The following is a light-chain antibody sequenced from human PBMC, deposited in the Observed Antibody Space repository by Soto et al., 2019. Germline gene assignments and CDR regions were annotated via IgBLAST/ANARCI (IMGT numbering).Light chain of an antibody. CDR3: HQRQYWPPIT. J-gene: IGKJ5*01. CDR2: DAS. V-gene: IGKV3D-20*02. Sequence: EIVLTLYPATLSLSLGERGTLSCACSQSVSSSYLAWYQQKPGLAPRLLIYDASSRATGIPDRFSGSGSGTDFTLTISSLEPEDFAVYYCHQRQYWPPITFGQGTRLEIK. CDR1: QSVSSSY.